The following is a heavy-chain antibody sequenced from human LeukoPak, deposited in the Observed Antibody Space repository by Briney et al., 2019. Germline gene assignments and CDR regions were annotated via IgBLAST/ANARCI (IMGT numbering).Heavy chain of an antibody. D-gene: IGHD3-10*01. J-gene: IGHJ4*02. CDR2: INHSGST. Sequence: SETLSLTCAVYGGSFSGYYWSWIRQPPGKGLEWIGEINHSGSTNYNPFLKSRVTISVDTSKNQFSLKLSSVTAADTAVYYCARGYGSGSYYKRYFDYWGQGTLVTVSS. CDR1: GGSFSGYY. V-gene: IGHV4-34*01. CDR3: ARGYGSGSYYKRYFDY.